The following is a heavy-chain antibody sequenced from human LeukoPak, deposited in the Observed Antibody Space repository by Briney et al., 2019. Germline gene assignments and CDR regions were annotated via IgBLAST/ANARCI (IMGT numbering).Heavy chain of an antibody. D-gene: IGHD6-19*01. V-gene: IGHV1-46*01. J-gene: IGHJ4*02. Sequence: ASGKVSCKASGETFTSYYMHWVRQAPGQGLEWMGIINPSGGSTSYAQKFQGRVTMTRDTSTSTVYMELSSLRSEDTAVYYCATQMAGTPFDYWAQGTLVTVSS. CDR3: ATQMAGTPFDY. CDR2: INPSGGST. CDR1: GETFTSYY.